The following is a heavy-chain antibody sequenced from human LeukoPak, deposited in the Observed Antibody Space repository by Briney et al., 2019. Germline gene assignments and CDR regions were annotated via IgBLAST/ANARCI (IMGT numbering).Heavy chain of an antibody. D-gene: IGHD2-15*01. CDR2: INQDGSEK. CDR3: AREGRRGYYFDY. J-gene: IGHJ4*02. Sequence: PGGSLRLSCAASGCTFSDYWMSWVRLAPGRGLGWVANINQDGSEKNYVDSVKGRFTIYRDNAKNSLYLQMNSLRAEDTAVYYCAREGRRGYYFDYWGQGTLVTVSS. CDR1: GCTFSDYW. V-gene: IGHV3-7*01.